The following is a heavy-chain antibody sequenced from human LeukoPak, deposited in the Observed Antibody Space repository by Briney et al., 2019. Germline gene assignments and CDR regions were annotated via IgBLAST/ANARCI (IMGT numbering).Heavy chain of an antibody. CDR2: ISYDGTNK. J-gene: IGHJ4*02. D-gene: IGHD4-17*01. Sequence: PGRSLRLSCAASGFTFSSYEMHWVRQAPGKGLEWVTLISYDGTNKYYADSVKGRFTVSRDNSNNTVFLQMHSLSAEDTAVYYCARARDYGDPSIDYWGQGTLVTVSS. V-gene: IGHV3-30*04. CDR1: GFTFSSYE. CDR3: ARARDYGDPSIDY.